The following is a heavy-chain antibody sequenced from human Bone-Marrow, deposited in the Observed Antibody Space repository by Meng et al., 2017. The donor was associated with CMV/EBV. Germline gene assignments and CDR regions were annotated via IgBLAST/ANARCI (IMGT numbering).Heavy chain of an antibody. D-gene: IGHD6-6*01. CDR2: IYSGGSST. CDR1: GFTFSSYA. CDR3: AKDGPGIAARPYYYYGMDV. J-gene: IGHJ6*02. Sequence: GESLKISCAASGFTFSSYAMSWVRQAPGKGLEWVSVIYSGGSSTYYADSVKGRFTISRDNSKNTLYLQMNSLRAEDTAVYYCAKDGPGIAARPYYYYGMDVCGQRTTVTVSS. V-gene: IGHV3-23*03.